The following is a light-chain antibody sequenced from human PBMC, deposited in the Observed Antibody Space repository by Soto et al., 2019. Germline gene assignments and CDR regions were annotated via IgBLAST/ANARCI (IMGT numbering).Light chain of an antibody. CDR1: QSIHTS. V-gene: IGKV3-11*01. J-gene: IGKJ5*01. Sequence: EIVLTPFPATLAFSPGGRGTLPCRASQSIHTSLAWYQQKSGKPPRLVIYDSTLRANGVPDRFGGSRSGTEFTLTINSLEPEDFAVYYCQQRNVWPPITFGQGTRLEIK. CDR3: QQRNVWPPIT. CDR2: DST.